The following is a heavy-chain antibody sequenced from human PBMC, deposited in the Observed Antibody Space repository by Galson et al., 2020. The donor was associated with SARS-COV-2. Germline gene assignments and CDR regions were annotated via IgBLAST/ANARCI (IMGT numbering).Heavy chain of an antibody. Sequence: GESLKISCAASGFSVRDYYMSWIRQAPGKGLEWVSYISGSGTIIKYADSVKGRFTIARDNARNSFDMQVNSLRAEDAAVYYCARGGSYGSGSPSPSDYWGQGTLVTVSS. CDR3: ARGGSYGSGSPSPSDY. CDR1: GFSVRDYY. CDR2: ISGSGTII. J-gene: IGHJ4*02. V-gene: IGHV3-11*01. D-gene: IGHD3-10*01.